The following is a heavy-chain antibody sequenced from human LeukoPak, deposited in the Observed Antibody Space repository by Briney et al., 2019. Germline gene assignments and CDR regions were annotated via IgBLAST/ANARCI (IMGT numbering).Heavy chain of an antibody. CDR2: INGRGVST. CDR3: AKRPIFGELLYYFDY. V-gene: IGHV3-23*01. CDR1: GFTFETFA. Sequence: GGSLRLSCVASGFTFETFAMSWVRQGPGKGLQWVSCINGRGVSTYYADSGKGRFTISRDNSKNTLYLQMNSLRAEDTAIYYCAKRPIFGELLYYFDYWGQGTLVTVSS. D-gene: IGHD3-10*01. J-gene: IGHJ4*02.